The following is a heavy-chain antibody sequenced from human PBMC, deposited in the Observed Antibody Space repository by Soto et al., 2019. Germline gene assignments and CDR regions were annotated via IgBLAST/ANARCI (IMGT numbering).Heavy chain of an antibody. CDR1: TLTVSLYG. D-gene: IGHD3-3*01. CDR2: ISNDGGTQ. CDR3: ARDIWSGNYKWFDS. J-gene: IGHJ5*01. Sequence: GGSLRLSCAASTLTVSLYGIQWVRQAPGKGLDWVAFISNDGGTQYYADSVKGRFSISRDNSMNTVDLHMNSLRAEDTAINYCARDIWSGNYKWFDSWGQGTLVTVSS. V-gene: IGHV3-30*03.